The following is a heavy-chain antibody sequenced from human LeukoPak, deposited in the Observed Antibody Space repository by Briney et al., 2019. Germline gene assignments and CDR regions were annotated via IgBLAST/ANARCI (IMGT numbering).Heavy chain of an antibody. CDR1: GYTFTSYA. D-gene: IGHD5-18*01. J-gene: IGHJ4*02. V-gene: IGHV1-3*01. Sequence: ASVKVSCKASGYTFTSYAMHWVRQAPGQRLEWMGWINAGNGNTKYSQKFQGRVTITRDTSASTAYMELSSLRSEGTAVYYCARRSVDSYEIFDYWGQGTLVTVSS. CDR2: INAGNGNT. CDR3: ARRSVDSYEIFDY.